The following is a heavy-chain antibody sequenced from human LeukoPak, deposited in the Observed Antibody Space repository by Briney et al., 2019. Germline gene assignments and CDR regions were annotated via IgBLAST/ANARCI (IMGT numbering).Heavy chain of an antibody. V-gene: IGHV3-64*01. Sequence: GGSLRLSCAASGLTFSNYAMYWVRQAPGKGLEFVSLISSNGGSTYYANSVRGRFTISRDNSKNTVYLQMGSLGSEDMAVYYCARRAPQGSYYYYALNVWGQGTTVTVSS. CDR1: GLTFSNYA. CDR2: ISSNGGST. CDR3: ARRAPQGSYYYYALNV. J-gene: IGHJ6*02.